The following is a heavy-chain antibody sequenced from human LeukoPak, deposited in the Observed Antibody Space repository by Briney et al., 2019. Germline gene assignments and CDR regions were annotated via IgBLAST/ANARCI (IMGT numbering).Heavy chain of an antibody. CDR3: ARDVPSSTYYYDSSGPYGMDV. D-gene: IGHD3-22*01. J-gene: IGHJ6*02. Sequence: PGGSLRLSCAASGFTFSSYSMNWVRQAPGKGLEWVSSISSSSYIYYADSVKGRFTISRDNAKNSLYLQMNSLRAEDTAVYYCARDVPSSTYYYDSSGPYGMDVWGQGTTVTVSS. V-gene: IGHV3-21*01. CDR2: ISSSSYI. CDR1: GFTFSSYS.